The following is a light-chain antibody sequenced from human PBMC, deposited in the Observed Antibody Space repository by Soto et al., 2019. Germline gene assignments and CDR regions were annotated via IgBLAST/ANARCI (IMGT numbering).Light chain of an antibody. CDR1: QSISSRY. CDR3: QQYGSSFT. CDR2: GAS. J-gene: IGKJ3*01. V-gene: IGKV3-20*01. Sequence: EIVLTQSPGTLSLSPGERATLSCRASQSISSRYLAWYQQKPGQAPRLLIYGASSRATGIPDRFSGSGSGTDFILTISILEPEDFAVYYCQQYGSSFTFGPGTKVDIK.